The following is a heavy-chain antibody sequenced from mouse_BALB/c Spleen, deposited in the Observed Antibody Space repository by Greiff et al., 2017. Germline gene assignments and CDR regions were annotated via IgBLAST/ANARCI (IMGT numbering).Heavy chain of an antibody. D-gene: IGHD2-1*01. CDR1: GYSITSGYY. J-gene: IGHJ1*01. CDR3: ARDLGNYVYWYFDV. V-gene: IGHV3-6*02. Sequence: DVQLQESGPGLVKPSQSLSLTCSVTGYSITSGYYWNWIRQFPGNKLEWMGYISYDGSNNYNPSLKNRISITRDTSKNQFFLKLNSVTTEDTATYYCARDLGNYVYWYFDVWGAGTTVTVSS. CDR2: ISYDGSN.